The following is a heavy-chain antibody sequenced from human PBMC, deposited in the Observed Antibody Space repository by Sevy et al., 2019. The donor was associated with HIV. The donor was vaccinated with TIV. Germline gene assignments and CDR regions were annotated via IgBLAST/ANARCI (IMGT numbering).Heavy chain of an antibody. D-gene: IGHD3-10*01. V-gene: IGHV3-21*01. Sequence: GGSLRLSCAASGFTFSSYSMNWVRQAPGKGLEWVSSISSASSYIYYADSVKGRFTISRDNAKNSLYLQMNSLRAEDTALYYCARDSITSALSWFVPWGQGTLVTISS. CDR2: ISSASSYI. CDR1: GFTFSSYS. CDR3: ARDSITSALSWFVP. J-gene: IGHJ5*02.